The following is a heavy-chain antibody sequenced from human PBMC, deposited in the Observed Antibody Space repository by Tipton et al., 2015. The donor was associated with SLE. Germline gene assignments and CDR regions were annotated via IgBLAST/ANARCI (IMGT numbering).Heavy chain of an antibody. D-gene: IGHD4-17*01. CDR2: VSGSGGTT. V-gene: IGHV3-23*01. J-gene: IGHJ4*02. CDR3: ARGPHYGDYGY. Sequence: SLRLSCAASGFTFSSYAMNWVRQAPGKGLEWVSIVSGSGGTTYYADSVRGRFAVSRDNSKNTLYLQMDSLRADDTAVYYCARGPHYGDYGYWSQGTLVTVSS. CDR1: GFTFSSYA.